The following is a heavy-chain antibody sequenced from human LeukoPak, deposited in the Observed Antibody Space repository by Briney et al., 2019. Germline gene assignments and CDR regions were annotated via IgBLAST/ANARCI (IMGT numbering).Heavy chain of an antibody. V-gene: IGHV4-59*11. CDR3: VSGGYH. CDR2: IYYSGST. J-gene: IGHJ5*02. D-gene: IGHD1-14*01. CDR1: GGSISSHY. Sequence: PSETLSLTCTVSGGSISSHYWSWIRQPPGKGLEWIGYIYYSGSTNYNPSLKSRVTISVDTSKNQFSLKLSSVTAADTAVYYCVSGGYHWGQGTLVTVSS.